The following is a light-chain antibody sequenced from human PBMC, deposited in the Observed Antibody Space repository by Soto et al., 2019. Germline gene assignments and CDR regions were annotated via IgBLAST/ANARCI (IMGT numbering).Light chain of an antibody. V-gene: IGLV3-1*01. CDR1: KLGDRY. CDR2: QDT. Sequence: SYELTQPPSVSVSPGQTANITCSGDKLGDRYACWYQQKPGQSPVLVIYQDTKRPSGIPERFSGSNSGNTATLTISGTQAMDEADYHCQAWGSSTVVFGGGTKLTVL. CDR3: QAWGSSTVV. J-gene: IGLJ2*01.